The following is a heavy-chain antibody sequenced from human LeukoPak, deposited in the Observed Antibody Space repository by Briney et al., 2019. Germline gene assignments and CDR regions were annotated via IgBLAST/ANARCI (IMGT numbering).Heavy chain of an antibody. CDR1: GGSISSYY. J-gene: IGHJ3*02. CDR3: ARLGYCSGGSCLAAGDAFDI. D-gene: IGHD2-15*01. Sequence: PSETLSLTCTVSGGSISSYYWSWIRQPPGKGLEWIGYIYYSGSTNYNPSLKSRVTISVDTSTNQFSLKLSSVTAADTAVYYCARLGYCSGGSCLAAGDAFDIWGQGTMVTVSS. CDR2: IYYSGST. V-gene: IGHV4-59*01.